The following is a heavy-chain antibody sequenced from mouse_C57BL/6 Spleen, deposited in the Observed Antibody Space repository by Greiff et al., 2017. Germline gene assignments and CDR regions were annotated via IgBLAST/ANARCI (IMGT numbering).Heavy chain of an antibody. Sequence: EVQGVESGPELVKPGASVKIPCKASGYTFTDYNLAWVKQSHGKSLEWIGVINPNNGVTNYNHKFKGKATLTVDKSSSTAYMELRSLTSEYTAFYYCARLYDGYQSFYYYAMDYWGQGTSVTVSS. J-gene: IGHJ4*01. CDR2: INPNNGVT. V-gene: IGHV1-18*01. CDR3: ARLYDGYQSFYYYAMDY. CDR1: GYTFTDYN. D-gene: IGHD2-3*01.